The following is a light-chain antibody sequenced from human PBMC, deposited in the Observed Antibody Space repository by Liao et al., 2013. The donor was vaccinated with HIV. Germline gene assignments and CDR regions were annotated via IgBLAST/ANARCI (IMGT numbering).Light chain of an antibody. Sequence: SYELTQPPSVSVSPGQTARITCSGDALPKQYAYWYQQKPGQAPVLVIYKDTERPSGIPERFSGSNSGNTATLTISGTQAMDEADYYCQAWDSSTVVFGGRDQADRP. CDR3: QAWDSSTVV. J-gene: IGLJ2*01. CDR1: ALPKQY. CDR2: KDT. V-gene: IGLV3-25*02.